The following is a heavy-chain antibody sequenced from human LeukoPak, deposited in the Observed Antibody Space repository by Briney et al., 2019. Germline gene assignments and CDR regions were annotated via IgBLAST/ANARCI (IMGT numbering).Heavy chain of an antibody. CDR1: GFTFSSYW. Sequence: PGGSLRLSCAASGFTFSSYWMSWVRQAPGKGLEWVANIKQDGSEKYYVDSVKGRFTISRDNAKNSLYLQMNSLRAEDTAVYYCARDLNYGDAPDFDYWGQGTLVTVSS. CDR2: IKQDGSEK. V-gene: IGHV3-7*01. J-gene: IGHJ4*02. D-gene: IGHD4-17*01. CDR3: ARDLNYGDAPDFDY.